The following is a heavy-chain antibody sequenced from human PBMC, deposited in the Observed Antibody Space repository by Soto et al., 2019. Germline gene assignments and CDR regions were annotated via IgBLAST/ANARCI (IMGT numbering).Heavy chain of an antibody. J-gene: IGHJ4*02. V-gene: IGHV1-8*01. CDR3: ARVVAATPNYFDY. Sequence: ASVKVSCKASGYTFTSYDTNWVRQATGQGLEWMGWMNPNSGNTGYAQKFQGRVTMTRNTSISTAYMELSSLRSEDTAVYYCARVVAATPNYFDYWGQGTLVTVSS. CDR1: GYTFTSYD. CDR2: MNPNSGNT. D-gene: IGHD2-15*01.